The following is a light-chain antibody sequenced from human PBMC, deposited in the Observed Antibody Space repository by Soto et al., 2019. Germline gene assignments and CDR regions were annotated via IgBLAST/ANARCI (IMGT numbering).Light chain of an antibody. Sequence: EIVMTQSPGTLSLSPGERATLSRRASQSVSSYLAWYQQKPGQAPRLLIYDASNRATGIPARFSGSGSGTDFTLTISSLEPEDFAVYYCQQRSNWPPLTFGQGTRLEIK. J-gene: IGKJ5*01. CDR3: QQRSNWPPLT. CDR2: DAS. V-gene: IGKV3-11*01. CDR1: QSVSSY.